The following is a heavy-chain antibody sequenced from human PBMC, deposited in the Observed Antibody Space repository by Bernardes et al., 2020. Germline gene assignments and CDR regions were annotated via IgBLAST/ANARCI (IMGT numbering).Heavy chain of an antibody. CDR1: GFSFGTYE. J-gene: IGHJ4*02. V-gene: IGHV3-48*03. CDR2: ISSSASLI. D-gene: IGHD4-17*01. CDR3: VRTGATGWDY. Sequence: GGSLRLSCAASGFSFGTYEINWVRQAPGKGLEWVSSISSSASLINYADPVKGRFTISRDNTKNSLYLQMNSLRADDTAVYYCVRTGATGWDYWGQGTQVTVSS.